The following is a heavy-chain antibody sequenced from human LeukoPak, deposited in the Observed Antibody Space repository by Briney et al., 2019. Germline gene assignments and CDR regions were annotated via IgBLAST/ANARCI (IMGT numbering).Heavy chain of an antibody. D-gene: IGHD3-3*01. J-gene: IGHJ4*02. V-gene: IGHV3-33*01. CDR3: ATGSGHYYDR. CDR1: GFTFSSYY. Sequence: SGTSLRLSCTTSGFTFSSYYMHWVRQAPGKGLEWVAVVHDDGDTKYYVDSVKGRFTISRDNSKNMLYLQMSTLRDEDTAIYYCATGSGHYYDRWGQGTLVTVSS. CDR2: VHDDGDTK.